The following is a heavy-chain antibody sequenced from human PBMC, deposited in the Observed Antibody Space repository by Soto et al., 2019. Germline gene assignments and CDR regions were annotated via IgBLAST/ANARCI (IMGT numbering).Heavy chain of an antibody. D-gene: IGHD3-10*01. CDR2: MSPNTGKI. CDR1: GYTFTSYG. V-gene: IGHV1-8*01. J-gene: IGHJ5*02. CDR3: ARGLYGEPIRDP. Sequence: GASVKVSCKASGYTFTSYGINWVRQATGQGLEWMGWMSPNTGKIGYAQKFQGRITMTRNTSISTAYMELSSLKSEDTAVYYCARGLYGEPIRDPWGQGTLVTVS.